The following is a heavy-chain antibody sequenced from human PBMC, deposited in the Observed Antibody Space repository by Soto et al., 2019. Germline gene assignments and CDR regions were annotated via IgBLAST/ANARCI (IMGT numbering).Heavy chain of an antibody. CDR2: ISWNSGSI. V-gene: IGHV3-9*01. CDR3: AKDTYGDYVTCEAFDI. Sequence: EVQLVESGGGLVQPGRSLRLSCAASGFTFDDYAMHWVRQAPGKGLEWVSGISWNSGSIGYADSVKGRFTISRDNAKNSLYLQMNSLRAEDTALYYCAKDTYGDYVTCEAFDIWGQGTMVTVSS. D-gene: IGHD4-17*01. CDR1: GFTFDDYA. J-gene: IGHJ3*02.